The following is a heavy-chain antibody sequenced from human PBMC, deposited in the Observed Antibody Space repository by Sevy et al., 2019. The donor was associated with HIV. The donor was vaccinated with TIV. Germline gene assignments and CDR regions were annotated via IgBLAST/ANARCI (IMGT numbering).Heavy chain of an antibody. CDR2: MSSSITYT. V-gene: IGHV3-21*03. D-gene: IGHD1-26*01. CDR1: GFSFSDYT. J-gene: IGHJ6*02. Sequence: GGSLRLSCEASGFSFSDYTMTWVRQAPGKGLEWVSSMSSSITYTYYADSLKGRFTISRDNAKSSLYLQMNSLRAEDTAVYYCTRVEGAADWGMDVWGQGTTVTVSS. CDR3: TRVEGAADWGMDV.